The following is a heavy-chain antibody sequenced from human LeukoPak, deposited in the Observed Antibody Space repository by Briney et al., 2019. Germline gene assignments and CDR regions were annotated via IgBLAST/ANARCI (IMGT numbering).Heavy chain of an antibody. CDR2: INPNSGGT. CDR1: GYTFSDYY. J-gene: IGHJ4*02. Sequence: GASVKVSCKASGYTFSDYYIHWVRQAPGQGLEWMGWINPNSGGTHYVQKFQVRVTMTRDASISTSYMELSRLRSDDTAVYYCARDVERLLGSLDYWGQGTLVTVSS. CDR3: ARDVERLLGSLDY. V-gene: IGHV1-2*02. D-gene: IGHD2-15*01.